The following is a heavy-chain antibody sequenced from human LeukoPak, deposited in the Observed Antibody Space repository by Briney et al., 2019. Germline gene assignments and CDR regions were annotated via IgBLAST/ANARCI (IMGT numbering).Heavy chain of an antibody. CDR3: ARAYYGSGSYFY. V-gene: IGHV1-3*01. Sequence: GASVKVSCKASGYTFTSYAMHWVRQAPGQRLEWTGWINAGNGNTKYSQKFQGRVTITRDTSASTAYMELSSLRSEDTAVYYCARAYYGSGSYFYWGQGTLVAVSS. D-gene: IGHD3-10*01. J-gene: IGHJ4*02. CDR2: INAGNGNT. CDR1: GYTFTSYA.